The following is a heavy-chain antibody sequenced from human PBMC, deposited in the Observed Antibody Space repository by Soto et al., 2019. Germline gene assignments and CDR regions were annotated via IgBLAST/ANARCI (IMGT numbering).Heavy chain of an antibody. CDR1: GGTFSSYA. CDR3: ARDLPAATHYYYYGMDV. Sequence: QVQLVQSGAEVKKPGSSVKVSCKASGGTFSSYAISWVRQAPGQGLEWMGGIIPIFGTANYAQKFQGRVTITADESTSTAYMELSSLRSEDTAVYYCARDLPAATHYYYYGMDVWGQRTTVTVSS. D-gene: IGHD2-2*01. V-gene: IGHV1-69*01. CDR2: IIPIFGTA. J-gene: IGHJ6*02.